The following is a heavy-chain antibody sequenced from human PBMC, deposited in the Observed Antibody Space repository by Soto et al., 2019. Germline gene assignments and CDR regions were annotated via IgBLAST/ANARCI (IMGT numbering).Heavy chain of an antibody. CDR2: IKSKTDGGTT. CDR3: TTDQYYYDSRGPIDY. V-gene: IGHV3-15*07. D-gene: IGHD3-22*01. CDR1: GFTFSNAW. Sequence: GGSLRLSCAASGFTFSNAWMNWVRQAPGKGLEWVGRIKSKTDGGTTDYAAPVKGRFTISRDDSKNTLYLQMNSLKTEDTAVYYCTTDQYYYDSRGPIDYWGQGTLVTVSS. J-gene: IGHJ4*02.